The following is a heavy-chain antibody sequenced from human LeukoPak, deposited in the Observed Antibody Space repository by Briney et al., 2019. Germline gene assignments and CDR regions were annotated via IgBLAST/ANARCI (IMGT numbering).Heavy chain of an antibody. CDR1: GLTFSSFS. CDR2: ISSSGDVI. Sequence: PGGSLRLSCTASGLTFSSFSMNWVRQAPGKGLEWVSYISSSGDVIYYADSVKGRFTISRDNAKDSLYLQMNSLRVEDTAVYYCVRDLYDTSGWTSSFDYWGQGTLVTVSS. J-gene: IGHJ4*02. D-gene: IGHD3-22*01. CDR3: VRDLYDTSGWTSSFDY. V-gene: IGHV3-48*01.